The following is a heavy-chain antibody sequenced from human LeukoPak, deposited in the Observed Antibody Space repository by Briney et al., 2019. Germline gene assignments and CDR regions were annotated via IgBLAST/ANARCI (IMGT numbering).Heavy chain of an antibody. Sequence: GGSLRLSCAVSGITLSNYGMSWVRQAPGKGLEWVSGLSGSGGGTNYADSVKGRFTISRDNAKNSLYLQMNSLRAEDTALYYCAKDRDGRLSYYFDYWGQGTLVTVSS. D-gene: IGHD5-24*01. CDR2: LSGSGGGT. CDR3: AKDRDGRLSYYFDY. V-gene: IGHV3-23*01. J-gene: IGHJ4*02. CDR1: GITLSNYG.